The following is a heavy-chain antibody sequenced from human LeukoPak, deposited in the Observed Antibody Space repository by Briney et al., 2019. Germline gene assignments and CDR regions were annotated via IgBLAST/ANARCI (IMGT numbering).Heavy chain of an antibody. CDR3: AKDPPGLGGN. D-gene: IGHD6-6*01. CDR2: ISGSGGST. Sequence: GGSLRLSCAAYGFTFSSYAMNWVRQAPGKGMEWVSAISGSGGSTYYADSVKGRFTISRDNSKNTLYLQMNSLRAEDTAIYYCAKDPPGLGGNWGQGTLVTVSS. J-gene: IGHJ4*02. CDR1: GFTFSSYA. V-gene: IGHV3-23*01.